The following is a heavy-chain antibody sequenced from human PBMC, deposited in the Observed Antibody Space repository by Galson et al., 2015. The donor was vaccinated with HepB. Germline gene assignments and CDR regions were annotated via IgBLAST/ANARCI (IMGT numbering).Heavy chain of an antibody. J-gene: IGHJ4*02. Sequence: SLRLSCAASGFTFSSYGMHWVRQAPGKGLEWVAFIRYDGSNKYYADSVKGRFTISRDNSKNTLYLQMNSLRAEDTAVYYCAKQYQLLYYFDYWGQGTLVTVSS. CDR3: AKQYQLLYYFDY. D-gene: IGHD2-2*01. CDR2: IRYDGSNK. CDR1: GFTFSSYG. V-gene: IGHV3-30*02.